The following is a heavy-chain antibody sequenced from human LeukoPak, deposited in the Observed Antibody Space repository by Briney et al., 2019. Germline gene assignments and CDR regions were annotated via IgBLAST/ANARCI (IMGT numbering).Heavy chain of an antibody. CDR3: AAGKGGAGNLMVFDP. CDR1: GGSITSGGFY. Sequence: PSETLSLTCTVSGGSITSGGFYWSWIRQHPGKGLEWIGYIYYTGSTYYISSLRSRVTISFDTSKNQFSLNLRSVTAADTAVYFWAAGKGGAGNLMVFDPWGQGSLVTVSS. CDR2: IYYTGST. V-gene: IGHV4-31*03. J-gene: IGHJ5*02. D-gene: IGHD4-23*01.